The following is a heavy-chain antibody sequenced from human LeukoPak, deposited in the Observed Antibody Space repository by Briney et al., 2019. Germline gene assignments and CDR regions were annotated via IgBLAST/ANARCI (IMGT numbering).Heavy chain of an antibody. J-gene: IGHJ3*02. CDR2: IYYSGST. V-gene: IGHV4-39*02. CDR3: ARDYGGPPHAAFDI. D-gene: IGHD3-16*01. Sequence: SETLSLTCSVSGGSIRSSSYYWGWIRQPPGKGLEWIGNIYYSGSTYYNPSLKSRVTISVDTSKNQFSLKLNSVTATDTAVYYCARDYGGPPHAAFDIWGQGAMVIVSS. CDR1: GGSIRSSSYY.